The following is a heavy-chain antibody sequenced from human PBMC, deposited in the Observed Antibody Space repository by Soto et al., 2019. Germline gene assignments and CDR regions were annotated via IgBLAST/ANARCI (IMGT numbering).Heavy chain of an antibody. Sequence: ASVKVSCKASGYTFTGYYMHWVRQAPGQGLEWMGWINPNSGGTNYAQKFQGWVTMTRDTSISTAYMELSRLRSDDTAVYYCARSWRDITGTSYGMDIWGQGTTVTVSS. V-gene: IGHV1-2*04. CDR1: GYTFTGYY. J-gene: IGHJ6*02. CDR3: ARSWRDITGTSYGMDI. CDR2: INPNSGGT. D-gene: IGHD1-7*01.